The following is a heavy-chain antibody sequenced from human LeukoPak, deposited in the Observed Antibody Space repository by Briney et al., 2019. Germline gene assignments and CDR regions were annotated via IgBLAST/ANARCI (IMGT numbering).Heavy chain of an antibody. CDR1: GFTFSSYS. CDR2: ISSSSSYI. CDR3: ASLSADAVVPAARQYYYYYYGMDV. Sequence: GGSLRLSCAASGFTFSSYSMNWVRQAPGKGLEWVSSISSSSSYIYYADSVKGRFTISRDNAKNSLYLQMNSLRAEDTAVYYCASLSADAVVPAARQYYYYYYGMDVWGQGTTVTVSS. D-gene: IGHD2-2*01. V-gene: IGHV3-21*01. J-gene: IGHJ6*02.